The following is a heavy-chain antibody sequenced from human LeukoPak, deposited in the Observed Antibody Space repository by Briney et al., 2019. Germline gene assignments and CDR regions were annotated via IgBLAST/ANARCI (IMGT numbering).Heavy chain of an antibody. D-gene: IGHD2-2*01. CDR2: INSDGSST. J-gene: IGHJ4*02. V-gene: IGHV3-74*01. Sequence: PGGSLRLSCAASGFTFSSYWMHWVRHAPGKGLVWVSRINSDGSSTSYADSVKGRFTISRDNAKNTLYLQMNSLRAEDTAVYYCARGGYCSSTSCLSPFDYWGQGTLVTVSS. CDR3: ARGGYCSSTSCLSPFDY. CDR1: GFTFSSYW.